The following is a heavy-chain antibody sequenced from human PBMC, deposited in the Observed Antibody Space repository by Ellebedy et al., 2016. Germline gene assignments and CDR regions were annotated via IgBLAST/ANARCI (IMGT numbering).Heavy chain of an antibody. CDR1: GGTFSSYA. J-gene: IGHJ6*02. CDR3: ARDGIAAAGTEFYGMDV. V-gene: IGHV1-69*13. CDR2: IIPIFGTA. D-gene: IGHD6-13*01. Sequence: SVKVSCXASGGTFSSYAISWVRQAPGQGLEWMGGIIPIFGTANYAQKFQGRVTITADESTSTAYMELSSLRSEDTAVYYCARDGIAAAGTEFYGMDVWGQGTTVTVSS.